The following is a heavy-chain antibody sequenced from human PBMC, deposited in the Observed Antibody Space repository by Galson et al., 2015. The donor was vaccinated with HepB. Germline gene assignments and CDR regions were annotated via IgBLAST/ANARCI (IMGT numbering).Heavy chain of an antibody. J-gene: IGHJ2*01. CDR3: AKDSGVVKVHWYFDL. CDR2: INPSGGST. V-gene: IGHV1-46*01. D-gene: IGHD3-3*01. Sequence: SVKVSCKASGYTFTSYYMHWVRQAPGQGLEWMGIINPSGGSTSYAQKFQGRVTMTRDTSTSTVYMELSSLRSEDTAVYYCAKDSGVVKVHWYFDLWGRGTLVTVSS. CDR1: GYTFTSYY.